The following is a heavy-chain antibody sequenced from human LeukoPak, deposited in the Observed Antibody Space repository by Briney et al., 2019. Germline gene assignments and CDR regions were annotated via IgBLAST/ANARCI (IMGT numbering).Heavy chain of an antibody. Sequence: PGGSLRLSCAASGFTFSSYEMNWVRQAPGKGLEWVSYISSSGSTIYYADSVKGRFTISRDNAKNSLYLQMNSLRAEDTAVYYCARAGGLDDFWSGYMYYYYYYMDVWGKGTTVTVSS. CDR1: GFTFSSYE. CDR2: ISSSGSTI. D-gene: IGHD3-3*01. CDR3: ARAGGLDDFWSGYMYYYYYYMDV. J-gene: IGHJ6*03. V-gene: IGHV3-48*03.